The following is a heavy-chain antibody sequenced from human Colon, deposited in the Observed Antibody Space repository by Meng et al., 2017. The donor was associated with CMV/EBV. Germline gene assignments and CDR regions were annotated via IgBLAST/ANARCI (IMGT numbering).Heavy chain of an antibody. D-gene: IGHD5-18*01. V-gene: IGHV1-2*02. J-gene: IGHJ4*02. CDR2: INPNSGGT. CDR1: GYTFIGFY. Sequence: SVKVSCKPSGYTFIGFYMHWVRQAPGQGLEWMGWINPNSGGTNYAQKFQGRVTMTRDTSISTAHMELSRLRSDDTAVYYCARGGTIGYSYAIDYWGQGTLVTVSS. CDR3: ARGGTIGYSYAIDY.